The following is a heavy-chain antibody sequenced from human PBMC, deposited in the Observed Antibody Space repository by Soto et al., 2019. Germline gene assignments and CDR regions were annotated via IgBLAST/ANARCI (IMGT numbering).Heavy chain of an antibody. J-gene: IGHJ5*02. Sequence: EVQLTESGGGLVQPGGSLRLSCPASGFTFSSYSMTWVRQAPGKGLEWVSGISDSGGNTWYADSVKGRFTISRDNSKNTLFLQMNSLRAEDTAVYFCSKWSGFGDAWGQGTLVTVSS. CDR3: SKWSGFGDA. V-gene: IGHV3-23*01. D-gene: IGHD3-10*01. CDR2: ISDSGGNT. CDR1: GFTFSSYS.